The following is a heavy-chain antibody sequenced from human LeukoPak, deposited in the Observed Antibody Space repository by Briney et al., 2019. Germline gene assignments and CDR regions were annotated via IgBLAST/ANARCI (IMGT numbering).Heavy chain of an antibody. D-gene: IGHD2/OR15-2a*01. CDR2: IKSKTDGGTT. J-gene: IGHJ4*02. CDR3: TTAGVYGQDGY. CDR1: AFTFSNAW. Sequence: GESLRLSSAASAFTFSNAWMSWVRQAPGKGLEWVGRIKSKTDGGTTDYVTPVKGRFTISRDDSKKTLYLQMNSLKTEDTAVYYCTTAGVYGQDGYWGQGTLVTVSS. V-gene: IGHV3-15*01.